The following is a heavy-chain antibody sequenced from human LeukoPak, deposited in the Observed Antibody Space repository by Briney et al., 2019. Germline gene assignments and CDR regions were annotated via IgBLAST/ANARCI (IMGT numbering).Heavy chain of an antibody. V-gene: IGHV3-13*01. J-gene: IGHJ3*02. D-gene: IGHD2-2*01. Sequence: GGSLRLSCAASGFTFSSYDMHWVRQATGKGLEWVSAIGTAGDTYYPGSVKGRFTISRENAKKSLYLQMNRLRAGDTAVYYGAISTHRYCSSTSCFAFDIWGQGTMVTVSS. CDR1: GFTFSSYD. CDR3: AISTHRYCSSTSCFAFDI. CDR2: IGTAGDT.